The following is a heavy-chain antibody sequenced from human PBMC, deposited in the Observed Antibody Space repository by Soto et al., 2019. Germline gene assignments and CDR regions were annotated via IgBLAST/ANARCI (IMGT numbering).Heavy chain of an antibody. CDR3: AAAPTVYSYFDL. D-gene: IGHD4-17*01. V-gene: IGHV1-58*01. CDR1: VFTLTSSA. CDR2: IVVGSGNT. J-gene: IGHJ2*01. Sequence: SVKVACRTPVFTLTSSAVQWLRQARGQRLEWIGWIVVGSGNTNYSQKFQERVTITRDMSTSTAYMELSSLRSEDTAVYYCAAAPTVYSYFDLWGRGTLVTVHS.